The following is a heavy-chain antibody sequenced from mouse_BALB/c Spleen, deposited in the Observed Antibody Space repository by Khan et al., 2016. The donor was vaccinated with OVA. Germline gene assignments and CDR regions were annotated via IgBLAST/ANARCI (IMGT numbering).Heavy chain of an antibody. CDR3: TRDSNIDY. V-gene: IGHV5-17*02. J-gene: IGHJ2*01. CDR1: GFTFSRFG. D-gene: IGHD4-1*01. CDR2: ISSGSSSI. Sequence: EVELVESGGGLVQPGGSRKLSCAASGFTFSRFGMHWVRQAPEKGLEWVAYISSGSSSIYYADTLKGRSTISIDNPKNTLFLQMTSLRSEDTAMYYCTRDSNIDYWGQGTTLTVSS.